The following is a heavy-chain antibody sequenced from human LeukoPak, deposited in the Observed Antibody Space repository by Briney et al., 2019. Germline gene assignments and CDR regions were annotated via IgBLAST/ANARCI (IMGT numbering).Heavy chain of an antibody. CDR3: AREYGFGD. CDR1: GFTFRSHA. CDR2: IYSGGST. Sequence: GGSLRLSCVGSGFTFRSHAMSWVRQAPGKGLEWVSVIYSGGSTYYADSVKGRFTISRDNSKNTLYLQMNSLRAEDTAVYYCAREYGFGDWGMGTLVTVSS. D-gene: IGHD3-10*01. V-gene: IGHV3-53*01. J-gene: IGHJ4*02.